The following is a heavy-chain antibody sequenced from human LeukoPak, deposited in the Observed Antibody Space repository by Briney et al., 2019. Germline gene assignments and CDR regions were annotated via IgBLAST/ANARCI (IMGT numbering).Heavy chain of an antibody. CDR2: IYYSGST. V-gene: IGHV4-59*12. Sequence: SETLSLTCTVSGGSMSPYHWGWIRQPPGKGLEWTGYIYYSGSTNYNPSLKSRVTISVDTSKNQFSLKLSSVTAADTAVYYCARGGYYGSGSYYNAGYYYGVDVWGQGTTVTVSS. D-gene: IGHD3-10*01. J-gene: IGHJ6*02. CDR1: GGSMSPYH. CDR3: ARGGYYGSGSYYNAGYYYGVDV.